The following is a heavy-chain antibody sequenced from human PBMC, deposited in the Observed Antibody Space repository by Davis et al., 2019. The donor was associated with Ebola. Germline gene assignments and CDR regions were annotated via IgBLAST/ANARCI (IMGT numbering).Heavy chain of an antibody. CDR3: ARDRPLDFFFGDYYGMDV. J-gene: IGHJ6*02. CDR1: GFTFSTYS. CDR2: ISSDSDNI. V-gene: IGHV3-21*01. Sequence: GESLKISCAASGFTFSTYSMSWVRQAPGKGLEWVSSISSDSDNIYYADSAKGRFTISRDNAKNSLYLQMNSLRAEDTAVYYCARDRPLDFFFGDYYGMDVWGQGTTVTVSS. D-gene: IGHD3-16*01.